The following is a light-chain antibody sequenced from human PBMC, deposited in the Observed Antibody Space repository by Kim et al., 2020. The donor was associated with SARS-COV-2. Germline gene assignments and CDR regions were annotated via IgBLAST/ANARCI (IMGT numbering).Light chain of an antibody. CDR1: QSLQRSNGYNY. J-gene: IGKJ4*01. CDR3: MKGLQTPG. V-gene: IGKV2-28*01. CDR2: LGS. Sequence: DIVMTQSPLFLPVTPGEPASISCRSSQSLQRSNGYNYLDWYLQKPGQSPQLLIYLGSNRASGVPDRVSGSGTGTNFTLKISRVEAEDVGIYYCMKGLQTPGFGGGTKVDI.